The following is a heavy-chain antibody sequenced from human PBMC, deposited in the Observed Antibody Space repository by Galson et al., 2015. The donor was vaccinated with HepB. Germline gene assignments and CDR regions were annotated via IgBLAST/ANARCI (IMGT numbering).Heavy chain of an antibody. CDR2: INPNSGGT. D-gene: IGHD5-18*01. V-gene: IGHV1-2*04. CDR3: ARGGYSYGYHDAFDI. J-gene: IGHJ3*02. CDR1: GYTFTGYY. Sequence: SVKVSCKASGYTFTGYYMHWVRQAPGQGLEWMGWINPNSGGTNYAQKFQGWVTMTRDTSISTAYMELSRLRSDDTAVYYCARGGYSYGYHDAFDIWGQGTMVTVSS.